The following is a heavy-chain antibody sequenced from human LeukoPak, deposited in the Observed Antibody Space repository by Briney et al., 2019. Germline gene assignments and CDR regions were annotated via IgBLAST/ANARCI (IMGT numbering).Heavy chain of an antibody. D-gene: IGHD1-26*01. V-gene: IGHV5-51*01. Sequence: GESLKISCKGSGYSFTSYWIGWVRQMPGKGLEWMGIIYPGYADTRYSPSFQGQVTLPADKSISPAYLQWSSLKASDTAMYYCARRGAGSRQLQPDYWGQGTMVTVSS. CDR3: ARRGAGSRQLQPDY. J-gene: IGHJ4*02. CDR1: GYSFTSYW. CDR2: IYPGYADT.